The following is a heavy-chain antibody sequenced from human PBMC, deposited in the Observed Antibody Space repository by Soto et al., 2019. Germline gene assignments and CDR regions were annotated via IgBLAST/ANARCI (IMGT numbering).Heavy chain of an antibody. D-gene: IGHD3-10*01. CDR1: GDTFSSYS. Sequence: GASVKVSCKASGDTFSSYSISWVRQAPGQGLEWMGGIVPIFGTTVYAPRLQGRLTITADGPTSTSYMELSGLTFEDTAVYYCAANSLGGGSQGDVWGQGTTVTVYS. CDR2: IVPIFGTT. CDR3: AANSLGGGSQGDV. V-gene: IGHV1-69*13. J-gene: IGHJ6*02.